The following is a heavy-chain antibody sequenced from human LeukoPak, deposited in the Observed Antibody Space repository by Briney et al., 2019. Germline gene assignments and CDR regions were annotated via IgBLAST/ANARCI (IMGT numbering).Heavy chain of an antibody. J-gene: IGHJ5*02. CDR1: GGSFSGYY. CDR3: ARPPFDP. V-gene: IGHV4-34*01. Sequence: SETLSLTCAVYGGSFSGYYWSWIRQPPGKGLEWIGEINHSGSTNHNPSLKSRVTISVDTSKNQFSLKLSSVTAADTAVYYCARPPFDPWGQGTLVTVSS. CDR2: INHSGST.